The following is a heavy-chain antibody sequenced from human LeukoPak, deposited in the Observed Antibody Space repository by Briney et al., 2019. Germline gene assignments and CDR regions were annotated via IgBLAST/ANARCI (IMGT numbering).Heavy chain of an antibody. Sequence: SETLSLTCTVSGGSISSSSYYWSWIRQPPGKGPEWIGYIYYSGSTNYNPSLKSRVTISVDTSKNQFSLKLSSVTAADTAVYYCARSDTATSHDAFDIWGQGTMVTVSS. D-gene: IGHD5-18*01. CDR2: IYYSGST. CDR3: ARSDTATSHDAFDI. CDR1: GGSISSSSYY. V-gene: IGHV4-61*01. J-gene: IGHJ3*02.